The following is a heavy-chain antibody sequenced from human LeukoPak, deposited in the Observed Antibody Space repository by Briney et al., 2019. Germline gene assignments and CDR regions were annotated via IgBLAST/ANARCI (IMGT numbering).Heavy chain of an antibody. Sequence: SVKLSCKASGGTFSSYAISWVRQAPGQGLEWMGRIIPIFGTANYAQKFQGRVTITTDESTSTAYMELSSLRSEDTAVYYCATQSGFSYGFDEYWGQGTLVTVSS. CDR3: ATQSGFSYGFDEY. CDR2: IIPIFGTA. D-gene: IGHD5-18*01. J-gene: IGHJ4*02. V-gene: IGHV1-69*05. CDR1: GGTFSSYA.